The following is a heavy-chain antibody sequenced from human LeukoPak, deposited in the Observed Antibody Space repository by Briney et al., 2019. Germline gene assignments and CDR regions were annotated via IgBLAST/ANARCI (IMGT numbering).Heavy chain of an antibody. V-gene: IGHV4-30-4*01. D-gene: IGHD4-17*01. Sequence: PSETLSLTCTVSGGSISSGDYYWSWIRQPPGKGLEGNGYIYYSGSTYYNPSLKSRVTISVDTSKNQFSLQLSSVTAADTAVYYCARYRSHYGDYDGSRYFDLWGRGTLVTVSS. CDR2: IYYSGST. CDR1: GGSISSGDYY. CDR3: ARYRSHYGDYDGSRYFDL. J-gene: IGHJ2*01.